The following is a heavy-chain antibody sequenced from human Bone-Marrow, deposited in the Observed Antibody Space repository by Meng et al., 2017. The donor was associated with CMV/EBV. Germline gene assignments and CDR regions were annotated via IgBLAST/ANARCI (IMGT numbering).Heavy chain of an antibody. V-gene: IGHV3-53*01. J-gene: IGHJ3*02. D-gene: IGHD3-22*01. CDR3: AKDTIAEYYYDSSGYYLGWAFDI. CDR1: GFTVSSNY. Sequence: GESLKISCAASGFTVSSNYMSWVRQAPGKGLEWVSVIYSGGSTYYADSVKGRFTISRDNSKNTLYLQMNSLRAEDTAVYYCAKDTIAEYYYDSSGYYLGWAFDIWGQGTMVTVSS. CDR2: IYSGGST.